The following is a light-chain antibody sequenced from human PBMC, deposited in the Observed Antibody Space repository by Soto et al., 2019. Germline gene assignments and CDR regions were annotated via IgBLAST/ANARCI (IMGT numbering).Light chain of an antibody. J-gene: IGLJ1*01. Sequence: QSALTQPASVSGSPGQSITISCTGTSSDVGGYNYVAWYQQQSGKAPKLMIHEVSNRHSGVSNRFYVSKSGNTASLTISGLQAEDEADYYCSSYTSSRAYVFGIGTKLTVL. CDR1: SSDVGGYNY. V-gene: IGLV2-14*01. CDR2: EVS. CDR3: SSYTSSRAYV.